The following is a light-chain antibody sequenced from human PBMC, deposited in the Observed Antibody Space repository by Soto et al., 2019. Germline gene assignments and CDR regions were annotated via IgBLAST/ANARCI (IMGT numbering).Light chain of an antibody. CDR1: SSDVGGYNY. CDR3: SSYTRSSTSYV. J-gene: IGLJ1*01. V-gene: IGLV2-14*01. CDR2: EVS. Sequence: SVLTQPASVSGSPGRSITSACTGTSSDVGGYNYVSWYQQHPGKAPKLMIYEVSNRPSRVSNRFSGSKSGNTASLTISGLQAEDEADYYCSSYTRSSTSYVFGTGTKVTVL.